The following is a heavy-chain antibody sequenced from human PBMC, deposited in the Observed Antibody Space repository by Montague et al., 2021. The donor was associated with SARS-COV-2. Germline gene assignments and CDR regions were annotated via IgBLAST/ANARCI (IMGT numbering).Heavy chain of an antibody. D-gene: IGHD5-18*01. CDR2: IYYSGST. CDR3: ASQEVDTAMDRNYYYYGMDV. CDR1: GGSISSYY. J-gene: IGHJ6*02. Sequence: SETQSLTCTVSGGSISSYYWSWIRQPPGKGLEWIGYIYYSGSTNYNPSLKSRVTISVDTSKNQFSLKLSSVTAADTAVYYCASQEVDTAMDRNYYYYGMDVGGRGTTVTVSS. V-gene: IGHV4-59*01.